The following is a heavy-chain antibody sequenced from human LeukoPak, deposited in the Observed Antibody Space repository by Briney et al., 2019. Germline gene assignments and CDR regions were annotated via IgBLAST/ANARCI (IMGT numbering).Heavy chain of an antibody. CDR3: ARLRDEELLDY. D-gene: IGHD1-26*01. J-gene: IGHJ4*02. CDR1: GGSISSHY. V-gene: IGHV4-59*11. Sequence: KPSETLSLTCTVSGGSISSHYWSWIRQPPGKGLEWIGDIYYSGSTNYNPSLKSRVTISVDTSKNQYSLKLSSVTAADTAVYYCARLRDEELLDYWGQGTLVTVSS. CDR2: IYYSGST.